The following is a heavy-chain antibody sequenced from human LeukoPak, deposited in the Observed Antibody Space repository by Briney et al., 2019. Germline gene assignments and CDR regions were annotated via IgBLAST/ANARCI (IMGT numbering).Heavy chain of an antibody. CDR3: AREGWANEPTGYYYYGMDV. CDR1: GGTFSSYA. V-gene: IGHV1-69*04. CDR2: IIPILGIA. J-gene: IGHJ6*02. Sequence: GSSVKVSCKASGGTFSSYAISWVRQAPGQGLEWMGRIIPILGIANYAQKFQGRVMITADKSTSTAYMELSSLRSEDTAVYCCAREGWANEPTGYYYYGMDVWGQGTTVTVSS. D-gene: IGHD1-14*01.